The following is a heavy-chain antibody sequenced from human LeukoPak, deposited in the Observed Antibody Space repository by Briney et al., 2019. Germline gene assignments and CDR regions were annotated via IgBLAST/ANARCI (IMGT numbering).Heavy chain of an antibody. CDR1: GFTFSSYE. Sequence: PGGSLRLSCAASGFTFSSYEMNWVRQAPGKGLEWVSYISSSGSTIYYADSVKGRFTISRDNAKNSLYLQMNSLRAEDTAVYYCARYGLSGSYYYYYYGMDVWGQGTTVTVSS. J-gene: IGHJ6*02. V-gene: IGHV3-48*03. CDR3: ARYGLSGSYYYYYYGMDV. D-gene: IGHD1-26*01. CDR2: ISSSGSTI.